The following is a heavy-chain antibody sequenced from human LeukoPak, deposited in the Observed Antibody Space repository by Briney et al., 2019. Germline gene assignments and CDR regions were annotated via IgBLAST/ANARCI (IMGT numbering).Heavy chain of an antibody. V-gene: IGHV4-59*01. J-gene: IGHJ4*02. CDR2: IYYSGST. D-gene: IGHD3-16*01. CDR3: ARVAGDNSLDY. Sequence: PSETLSLTCAVYGGSFSGYYWSWIRQPPGKGLEWIGYIYYSGSTNYNPSLKSRVTISVDTSRNQFSLRLSSVTAADTAVYYCARVAGDNSLDYWGQGTLVTVSS. CDR1: GGSFSGYY.